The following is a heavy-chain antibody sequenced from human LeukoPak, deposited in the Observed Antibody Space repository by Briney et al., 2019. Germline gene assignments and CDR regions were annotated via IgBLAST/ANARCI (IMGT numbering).Heavy chain of an antibody. J-gene: IGHJ4*02. V-gene: IGHV4-34*01. D-gene: IGHD1-26*01. Sequence: SETLSLTCTVYGGSFSGYYWSWIRQPPGKGLEWIGEINHSGSTNYNPSLKSRVTISVDTSKNQFSLKLSSVTAADTAVYYCATLYSGSLFGTETDYWGQGSLVTVSS. CDR2: INHSGST. CDR1: GGSFSGYY. CDR3: ATLYSGSLFGTETDY.